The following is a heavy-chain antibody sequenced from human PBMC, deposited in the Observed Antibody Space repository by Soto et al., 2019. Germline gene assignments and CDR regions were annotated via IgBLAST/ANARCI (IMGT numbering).Heavy chain of an antibody. J-gene: IGHJ6*02. V-gene: IGHV1-3*01. CDR3: GRSVVGATGEILYNAMDV. CDR2: INPASGHT. D-gene: IGHD1-26*01. Sequence: QVQLVQSGAEVKKPEASVKVSCKASGYTFTTYALHWVRQAPGQRPEWMGWINPASGHTKYSKKFQDRVTITRDTSASTGYMELSSLRSEDTAVYYCGRSVVGATGEILYNAMDVWGQRTTVTVSS. CDR1: GYTFTTYA.